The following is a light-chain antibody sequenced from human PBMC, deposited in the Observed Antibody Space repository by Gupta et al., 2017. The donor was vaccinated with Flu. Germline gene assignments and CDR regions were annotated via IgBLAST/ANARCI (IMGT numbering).Light chain of an antibody. CDR3: QTWGASTWV. CDR1: SGHSSYA. J-gene: IGLJ3*02. V-gene: IGLV4-69*01. Sequence: QPVVTQSPSASASLGASVKLTSTLSSGHSSYAIAWHQQQPEKGPRYLMKINSDGSHTKGDGIPDRFSGSSSGAERYLTISSLQSEDEADYYCQTWGASTWVFGGGTKLTVL. CDR2: INSDGSH.